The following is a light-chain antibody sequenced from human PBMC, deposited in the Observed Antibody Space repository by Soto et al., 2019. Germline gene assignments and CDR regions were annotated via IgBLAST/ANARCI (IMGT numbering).Light chain of an antibody. V-gene: IGKV3-15*01. CDR3: QHYNNWPPIT. Sequence: EIVMTQSPATLSVSPGERATLSCRSSQSLSSNLAWYQQKPGQAPRLLISGASTRATGIPARFSGSGSGPEFTLTLDSLQSEDVAVYYCQHYNNWPPITFGQGTLLEMK. CDR2: GAS. J-gene: IGKJ5*01. CDR1: QSLSSN.